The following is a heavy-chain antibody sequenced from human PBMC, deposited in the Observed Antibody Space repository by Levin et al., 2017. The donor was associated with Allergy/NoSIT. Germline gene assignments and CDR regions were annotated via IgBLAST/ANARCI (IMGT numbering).Heavy chain of an antibody. D-gene: IGHD2-21*02. V-gene: IGHV3-23*01. CDR1: GFTFSSYA. CDR2: ISGSGGST. CDR3: ANILICGGDCYSDFDY. Sequence: PGESLKISCAASGFTFSSYAMSWVRQAPGKGLEWVSAISGSGGSTYYADSVKGRFTISRDNSKNTLYLQMNSLRAEDTAVYYCANILICGGDCYSDFDYWGQGTLVTVSS. J-gene: IGHJ4*02.